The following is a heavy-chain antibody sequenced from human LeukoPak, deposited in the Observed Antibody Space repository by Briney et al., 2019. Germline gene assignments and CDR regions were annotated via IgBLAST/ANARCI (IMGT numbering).Heavy chain of an antibody. Sequence: SETLSLTCTVSGYSISRGYYWGWIRQPPGKGLEWIGSMFHSGSTYYNPSLKSRVTMSVDTSKNQFSLKLSSVTAADTAVYYRARVRYNWNRDFDYWGQGTLVTVSS. D-gene: IGHD1-20*01. V-gene: IGHV4-38-2*02. J-gene: IGHJ4*02. CDR1: GYSISRGYY. CDR2: MFHSGST. CDR3: ARVRYNWNRDFDY.